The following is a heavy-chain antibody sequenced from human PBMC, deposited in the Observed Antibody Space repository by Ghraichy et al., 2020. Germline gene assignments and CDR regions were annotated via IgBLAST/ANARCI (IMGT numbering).Heavy chain of an antibody. Sequence: ASVKVSCKASGYTFTGYYMHWVRQAPGQGLEWMGWINPNSGGTNYAQKFQGRVTMTRDTSISTAYMELSRLRSDDTAVYYCARTEGRDYYDSSGTDYFDYWGQGTLVTVSS. CDR3: ARTEGRDYYDSSGTDYFDY. D-gene: IGHD3-22*01. J-gene: IGHJ4*02. V-gene: IGHV1-2*02. CDR2: INPNSGGT. CDR1: GYTFTGYY.